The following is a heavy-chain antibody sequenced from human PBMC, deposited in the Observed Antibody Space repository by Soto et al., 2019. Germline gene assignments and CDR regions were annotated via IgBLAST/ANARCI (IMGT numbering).Heavy chain of an antibody. V-gene: IGHV3-23*01. Sequence: EVQLLESGGGLVQPGGSLRLSCAASGFTFNSNAMSWVRQAPGRGLEWVSGISASGVNTFYADSVKGRFTISSDNSKKTLFLQMNSLRADDTAVYDCAKGRCTGGGCYPNSYYYMDVWGTGTTVTVSS. CDR1: GFTFNSNA. CDR2: ISASGVNT. D-gene: IGHD2-15*01. CDR3: AKGRCTGGGCYPNSYYYMDV. J-gene: IGHJ6*03.